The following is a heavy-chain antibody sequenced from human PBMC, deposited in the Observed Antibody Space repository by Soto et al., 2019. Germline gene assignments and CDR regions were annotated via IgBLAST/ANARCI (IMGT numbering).Heavy chain of an antibody. CDR3: ARVDAPVGYDFWSCYSKSAFDI. D-gene: IGHD3-3*01. CDR1: GGSFSGYY. J-gene: IGHJ3*02. Sequence: QVQLQQWGAGLLKPSETLSLTCAVYGGSFSGYYWSWIRQPPGKGLEWIGEINHSGSTNYNPSLKSRVTISVDTSKNQFSLKLSSVTAADTAVYYCARVDAPVGYDFWSCYSKSAFDIWGQGTMVTVSS. CDR2: INHSGST. V-gene: IGHV4-34*01.